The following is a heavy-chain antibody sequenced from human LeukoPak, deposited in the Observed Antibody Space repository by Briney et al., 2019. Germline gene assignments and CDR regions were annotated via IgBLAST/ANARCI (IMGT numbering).Heavy chain of an antibody. CDR1: GFSVTNSA. V-gene: IGHV3-23*01. CDR3: AKAAYYYGSGRDPFDY. J-gene: IGHJ4*02. D-gene: IGHD3-10*01. CDR2: ISVSGGGT. Sequence: PGRCLRLSCAASGFSVTNSAMSWVRRAPGKGLEGVSVISVSGGGTYYADSVKGRFTISRDNSKNTLYLQMNSLRAEDTAVYYCAKAAYYYGSGRDPFDYWGQGTLVTVSS.